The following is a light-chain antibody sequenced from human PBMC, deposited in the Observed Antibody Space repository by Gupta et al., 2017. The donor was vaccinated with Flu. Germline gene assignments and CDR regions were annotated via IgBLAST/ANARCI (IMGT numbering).Light chain of an antibody. J-gene: IGKJ2*01. Sequence: IVMTQSPVTLSVSPGERVTLSCWAGQSISSNLAWYQHKYGQAPRLLNYSATIRATGIPARFSGSGSGTVFTLTISSLQSEDCAVYYCHQYQRWNTFGQGTKVEIK. CDR1: QSISSN. CDR2: SAT. V-gene: IGKV3-15*01. CDR3: HQYQRWNT.